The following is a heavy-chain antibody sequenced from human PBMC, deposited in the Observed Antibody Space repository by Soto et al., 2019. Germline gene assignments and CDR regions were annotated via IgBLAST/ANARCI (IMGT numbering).Heavy chain of an antibody. J-gene: IGHJ4*02. CDR1: GFTFSSYA. D-gene: IGHD3-22*01. CDR3: GKDPSISMILLIIRLEY. V-gene: IGHV3-23*01. CDR2: ISGSGGST. Sequence: GGSLRLSCAASGFTFSSYAMSWVRQAPGKXLEWVSAISGSGGSTYYADSVKGRFTISRDNSKNTLYLQMNRLRAEDTAVYYCGKDPSISMILLIIRLEYWGQGTLVTDSS.